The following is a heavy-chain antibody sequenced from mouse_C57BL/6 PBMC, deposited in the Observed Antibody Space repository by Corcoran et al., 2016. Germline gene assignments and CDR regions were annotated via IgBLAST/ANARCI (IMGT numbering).Heavy chain of an antibody. Sequence: QVQLQQSGAELVRPGASVTLSCKASGYTFTDYEMHWVKQTPVHGLEWIGAIDPETGGTAYNQKFKGNAILTADKSSSTAYMELRSLTSEDSAVYYCTRRSKATVVEGFASWGQGTLVTVSA. CDR1: GYTFTDYE. D-gene: IGHD1-1*01. CDR3: TRRSKATVVEGFAS. CDR2: IDPETGGT. V-gene: IGHV1-15*01. J-gene: IGHJ3*01.